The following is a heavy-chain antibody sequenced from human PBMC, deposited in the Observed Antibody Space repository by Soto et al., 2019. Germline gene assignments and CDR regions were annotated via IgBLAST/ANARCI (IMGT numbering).Heavy chain of an antibody. CDR2: IIPIFGTA. Sequence: SVKVSCKASGGTFSSYAISWVRQAPGKGLEWMGGIIPIFGTANYAQKFQGRVTITADESTSTAYMELSSLRSEDTAVYYCASRGIVDCSSTSCYYYYGMDVWGQGTTVTVSS. CDR3: ASRGIVDCSSTSCYYYYGMDV. V-gene: IGHV1-69*13. D-gene: IGHD2-2*01. J-gene: IGHJ6*02. CDR1: GGTFSSYA.